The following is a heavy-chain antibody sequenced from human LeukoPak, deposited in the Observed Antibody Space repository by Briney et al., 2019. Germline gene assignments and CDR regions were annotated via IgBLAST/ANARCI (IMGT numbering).Heavy chain of an antibody. V-gene: IGHV3-33*05. CDR1: GFTFSSFG. CDR2: ILYEDK. J-gene: IGHJ4*02. Sequence: GGSLRLSCAASGFTFSSFGMHWVRQAPGRGLEWVALILYEDKYYADSVKGRFTISRDNSKNTLYLQMNSLRAEDTAVYYCARDNAGSGWFYWGQGTLVTVSS. CDR3: ARDNAGSGWFY. D-gene: IGHD6-19*01.